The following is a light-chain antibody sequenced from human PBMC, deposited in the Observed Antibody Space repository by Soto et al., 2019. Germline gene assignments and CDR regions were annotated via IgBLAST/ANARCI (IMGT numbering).Light chain of an antibody. V-gene: IGKV1-9*01. CDR3: QQYDNWPTT. J-gene: IGKJ1*01. CDR2: AAS. CDR1: QGISSY. Sequence: DIQLTQSPSFLSGSVWYIVTITCLASQGISSYLAWYQQKPGKAPKLLIYAASTLQSGVPSRFSGSGSGTEFTLTISRLQSEDFAVYYCQQYDNWPTTFGQGAKVDIK.